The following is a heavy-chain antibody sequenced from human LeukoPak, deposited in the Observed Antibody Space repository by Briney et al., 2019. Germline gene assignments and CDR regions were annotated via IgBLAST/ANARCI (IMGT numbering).Heavy chain of an antibody. CDR3: AREPEHCGGDCGIDY. D-gene: IGHD2-21*02. CDR1: GYTFTSYY. CDR2: INPSGGST. Sequence: ASVKVSCKASGYTFTSYYMHWVRQAPGQGLEWMGIINPSGGSTSYAQKFQGRVTMTRDTSTSTVYMELSSLRSEDTAVYYCAREPEHCGGDCGIDYWGQGTLVTVSS. V-gene: IGHV1-46*01. J-gene: IGHJ4*02.